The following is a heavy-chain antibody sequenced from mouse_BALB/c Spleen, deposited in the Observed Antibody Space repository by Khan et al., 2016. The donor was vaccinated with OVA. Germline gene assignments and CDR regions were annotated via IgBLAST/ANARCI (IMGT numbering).Heavy chain of an antibody. Sequence: QVQLKQSGPELKKPGETVKISCKASGYTFTNYGMNWVKQAPGKALKWMGWISTYTGEPTYADDFKGRFAFSLETSASTAYLQINNLKNEDTATXFCTRPPHFSYVLVYWGQGTSVTVSS. CDR1: GYTFTNYG. CDR2: ISTYTGEP. J-gene: IGHJ4*01. CDR3: TRPPHFSYVLVY. V-gene: IGHV9-3-1*01.